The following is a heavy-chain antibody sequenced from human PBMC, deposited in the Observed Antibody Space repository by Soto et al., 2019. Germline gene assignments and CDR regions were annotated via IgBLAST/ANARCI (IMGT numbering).Heavy chain of an antibody. CDR3: AKVYLYCSGGSCYRMFDY. D-gene: IGHD2-15*01. CDR1: GFTFSSYA. Sequence: EVQLLESGGGLVQPGGSLRLSCAASGFTFSSYAMSWVRQAPGKGLEWVSAISGSGGSTYYADSVKGRFTISRDNSKNTLYLQMNSLRAEDTAVYYCAKVYLYCSGGSCYRMFDYWGQGTLVTVSS. J-gene: IGHJ4*02. CDR2: ISGSGGST. V-gene: IGHV3-23*01.